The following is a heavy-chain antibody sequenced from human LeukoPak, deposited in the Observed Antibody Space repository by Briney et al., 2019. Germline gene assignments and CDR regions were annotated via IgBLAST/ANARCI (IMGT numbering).Heavy chain of an antibody. V-gene: IGHV3-23*01. CDR1: GFTFSSYA. CDR3: ARDLVYTPYGYYFDY. D-gene: IGHD4-17*01. Sequence: LPGGSLRLSCTASGFTFSSYAMNWVRQAPGKGLEWVSGIGAGGTFTYYEDSVKRWFTIFTDNSRNTLYLQMNSLRADDTAVYYCARDLVYTPYGYYFDYGGQGTLVTVSS. J-gene: IGHJ4*02. CDR2: IGAGGTFT.